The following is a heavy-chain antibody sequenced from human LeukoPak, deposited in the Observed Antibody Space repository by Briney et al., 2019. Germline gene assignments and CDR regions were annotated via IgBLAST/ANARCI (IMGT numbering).Heavy chain of an antibody. D-gene: IGHD6-19*01. V-gene: IGHV3-23*01. J-gene: IGHJ5*02. CDR3: ARVAGWHWFDP. CDR1: GFTFSSYD. CDR2: IRPSGDNT. Sequence: GGALRLSCAASGFTFSSYDMTWVRQAPGRGLEWVSSIRPSGDNTYYGDSVKGRFTISRDNSKNTVYLQMDNMRVDDTAVYYCARVAGWHWFDPWGQGTLVTVSS.